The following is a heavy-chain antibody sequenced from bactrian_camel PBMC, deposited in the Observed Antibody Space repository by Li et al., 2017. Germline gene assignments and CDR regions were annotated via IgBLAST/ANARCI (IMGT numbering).Heavy chain of an antibody. J-gene: IGHJ4*01. V-gene: IGHV3-1*01. CDR3: APKMLYFTENGVNSNY. D-gene: IGHD1*01. CDR1: GLTFTDVA. Sequence: VQLVESGGGLVQPGESLRLSCTTSGLTFTDVAMGWFRQAPGNQPEGVACISWDSGTSWYPDSVKGRFAMSRDNAKNTLYLQMNSLKPEDAAMYYCAPKMLYFTENGVNSNYWGQGTQVTVS. CDR2: ISWDSGTS.